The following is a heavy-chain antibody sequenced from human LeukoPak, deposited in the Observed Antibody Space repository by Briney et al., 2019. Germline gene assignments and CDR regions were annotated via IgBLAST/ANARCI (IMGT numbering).Heavy chain of an antibody. V-gene: IGHV4-59*01. CDR2: IYYSGST. CDR3: AREPYYYGSGRSPSGGGAFDI. CDR1: GGSISSYY. J-gene: IGHJ3*02. Sequence: KPSETLSLTCTVSGGSISSYYWSWIRQPPGKGLEWIGYIYYSGSTNYNPSLKSRVTISVDTSKNQFSLKLSSVTAADTAVYYCAREPYYYGSGRSPSGGGAFDIWGQGTMVTVSS. D-gene: IGHD3-10*01.